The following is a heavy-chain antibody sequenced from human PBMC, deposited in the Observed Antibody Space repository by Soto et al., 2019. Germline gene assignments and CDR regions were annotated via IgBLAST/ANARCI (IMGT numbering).Heavy chain of an antibody. V-gene: IGHV5-51*01. CDR3: ARIIGYCRNNDCSWTFDV. D-gene: IGHD2-15*01. CDR2: FYPGDSTS. J-gene: IGHJ3*01. Sequence: GESLKISCKTSGHSFISYWVAWVRQLPGKGLEWMGTFYPGDSTSTYSPPFQGQVTISVDTSITTAYLQLNSLKASDTAMYYCARIIGYCRNNDCSWTFDVWGQGTMVTVSS. CDR1: GHSFISYW.